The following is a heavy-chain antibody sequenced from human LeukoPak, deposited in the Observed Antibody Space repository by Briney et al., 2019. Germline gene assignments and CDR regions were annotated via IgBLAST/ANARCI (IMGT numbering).Heavy chain of an antibody. V-gene: IGHV3-23*01. J-gene: IGHJ4*02. CDR3: TLGSLYSSSWYGDY. CDR1: GFSFNTYA. CDR2: ISGDGGST. Sequence: GGPLRLSCAASGFSFNTYAMTWVRQAPGKGLEWVSAISGDGGSTYYAVSVKGRFTISRDNSKNTLYLQMNGLRAEDTAVYYCTLGSLYSSSWYGDYWGQGTLVTVSS. D-gene: IGHD6-13*01.